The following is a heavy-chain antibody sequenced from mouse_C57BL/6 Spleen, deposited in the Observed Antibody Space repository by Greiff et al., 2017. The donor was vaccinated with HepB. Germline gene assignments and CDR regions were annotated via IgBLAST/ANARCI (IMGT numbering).Heavy chain of an antibody. Sequence: DVKLVESGGDLVKPGGSLKLSCAASGFTFSSYGMSWVRQTPDKRLEWVATISSGGSYTYYPDSVKGRFTISRDNAKNTLYLQMSSLKSEDTAMYYCARQFITTVYYFDYWGQGTTLTVSS. CDR1: GFTFSSYG. J-gene: IGHJ2*01. CDR2: ISSGGSYT. V-gene: IGHV5-6*02. CDR3: ARQFITTVYYFDY. D-gene: IGHD1-1*01.